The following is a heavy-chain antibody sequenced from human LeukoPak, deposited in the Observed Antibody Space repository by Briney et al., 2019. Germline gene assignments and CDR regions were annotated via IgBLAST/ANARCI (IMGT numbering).Heavy chain of an antibody. CDR2: ISGSGGST. CDR1: GFTFSSYA. CDR3: AKGVCGGSCYYYYMDV. Sequence: PGGSLRLSCAASGFTFSSYAMSWVRQAPGKGVEWVSDISGSGGSTYYADSVKGRVTISRDNAKNTLYMQMNSLRAEDTAVYYCAKGVCGGSCYYYYMDVWGKGTTVTVSS. J-gene: IGHJ6*03. D-gene: IGHD2-15*01. V-gene: IGHV3-23*01.